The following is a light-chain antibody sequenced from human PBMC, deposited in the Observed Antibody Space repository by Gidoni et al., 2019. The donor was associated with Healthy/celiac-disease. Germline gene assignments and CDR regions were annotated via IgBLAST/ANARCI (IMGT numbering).Light chain of an antibody. CDR3: CSYAGSYTLV. J-gene: IGLJ2*01. CDR1: SSDVGGYNY. CDR2: DVS. V-gene: IGLV2-11*01. Sequence: QSALTQPRSVSGSPGQSVTISCTGTSSDVGGYNYVSWYQQHPGKAPNIMIYDVSKRPSGVPDRFSGSKSGNTASRTISGLQAEDEADSYCCSYAGSYTLVFGGGTKLTVL.